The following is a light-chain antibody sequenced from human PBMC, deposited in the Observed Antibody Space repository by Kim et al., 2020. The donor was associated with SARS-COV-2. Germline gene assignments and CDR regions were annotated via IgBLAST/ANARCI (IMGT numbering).Light chain of an antibody. CDR3: QVWDSSSDHPGV. V-gene: IGLV3-21*04. J-gene: IGLJ3*02. Sequence: PGKKDKITCGGNNIGSKSVHWYQQKPGQAPVLVIYYDSDRPSGIPERFSGSNSGNTATLTISRVGAGDEADYYCQVWDSSSDHPGVFGGGTQLTVL. CDR2: YDS. CDR1: NIGSKS.